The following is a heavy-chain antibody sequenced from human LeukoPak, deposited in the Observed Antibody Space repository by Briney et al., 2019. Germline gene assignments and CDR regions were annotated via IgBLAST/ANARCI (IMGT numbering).Heavy chain of an antibody. CDR1: GFTFSTYG. D-gene: IGHD3-16*01. CDR3: ARVIGSYGDSAY. J-gene: IGHJ4*02. CDR2: ISSTSSAI. V-gene: IGHV3-48*04. Sequence: GGSLRLSCAASGFTFSTYGMNWVRQAPGKGLEWLSYISSTSSAINYADSLKGRFTISRDNAKNSLYLQMDSLRAEDTAVYYCARVIGSYGDSAYWGQGTLVTVSS.